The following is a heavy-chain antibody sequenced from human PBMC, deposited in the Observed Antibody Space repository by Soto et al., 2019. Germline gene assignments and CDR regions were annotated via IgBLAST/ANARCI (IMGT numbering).Heavy chain of an antibody. CDR2: INPNSGGT. D-gene: IGHD3-3*01. Sequence: ASVKVSCKASGYTFTGYYMHWVRQAPGQGLEWMGWINPNSGGTNYAQKFQGWVTMTRDTSISTAYMELSRLRSDDTAVYYCARSKKITIFGESDLDHWGQGTLVTVSS. CDR3: ARSKKITIFGESDLDH. J-gene: IGHJ4*02. V-gene: IGHV1-2*04. CDR1: GYTFTGYY.